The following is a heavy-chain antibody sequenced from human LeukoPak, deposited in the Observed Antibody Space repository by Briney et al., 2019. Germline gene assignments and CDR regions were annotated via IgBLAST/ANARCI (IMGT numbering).Heavy chain of an antibody. CDR3: ARDQAVGATNWFDP. CDR2: IRYDGSNK. Sequence: SGGSLRLSCAASGFTFSSYGMHWVRQDPGKGLEWVAFIRYDGSNKYYADSVKGRFTISRDNSKNTLYLQMNSLRAEDTAVYYCARDQAVGATNWFDPWGQGTLVTVSS. V-gene: IGHV3-30*02. D-gene: IGHD1-26*01. J-gene: IGHJ5*02. CDR1: GFTFSSYG.